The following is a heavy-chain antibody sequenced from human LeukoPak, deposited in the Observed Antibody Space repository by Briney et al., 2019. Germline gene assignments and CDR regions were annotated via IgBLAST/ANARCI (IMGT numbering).Heavy chain of an antibody. CDR3: ARSYYSNSGDF. V-gene: IGHV2-5*02. J-gene: IGHJ4*02. CDR1: GFSLSTSGVS. CDR2: IYWDDDK. D-gene: IGHD3-10*01. Sequence: SGPTLVNPTQTLTLTCTFSGFSLSTSGVSVGCIRQSPGKALEWLAVIYWDDDKRYSPSLKSRLTITKGTSNSQVVLTMTNMDPVDTATYYCARSYYSNSGDFWGQGTLVTVSS.